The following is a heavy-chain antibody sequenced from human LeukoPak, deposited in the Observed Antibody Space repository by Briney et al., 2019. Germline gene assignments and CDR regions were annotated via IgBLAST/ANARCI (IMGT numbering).Heavy chain of an antibody. Sequence: ASVKVSCKASDYTFTKYGVSWVRQAPGQGLEWMGWISAYVDNTDYAPKFQGRITVSKDSSTDTEHMELRSLRPDDTAIYYCVKEGYDRGGYFGHWGQGTLVTVSS. V-gene: IGHV1-18*01. CDR3: VKEGYDRGGYFGH. CDR1: DYTFTKYG. CDR2: ISAYVDNT. D-gene: IGHD3-22*01. J-gene: IGHJ4*02.